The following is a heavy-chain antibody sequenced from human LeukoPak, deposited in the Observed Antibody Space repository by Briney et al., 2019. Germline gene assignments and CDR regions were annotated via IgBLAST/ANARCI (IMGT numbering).Heavy chain of an antibody. J-gene: IGHJ4*02. V-gene: IGHV4-59*08. CDR1: GNSISSYY. CDR2: IYNSGST. Sequence: SETLSLTCTVSGNSISSYYWSWIRQSPGKGLEWIGYIYNSGSTNYNPSLKSRVTISVDTSKNQFSLKLSSVTAADTAVYYCARQLSGWYDADPHWGQGTLVTVSS. CDR3: ARQLSGWYDADPH. D-gene: IGHD6-19*01.